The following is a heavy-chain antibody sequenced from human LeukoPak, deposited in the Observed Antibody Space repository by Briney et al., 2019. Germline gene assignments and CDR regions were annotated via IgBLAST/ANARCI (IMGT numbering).Heavy chain of an antibody. CDR1: GYSFTSYW. CDR3: ARGDRWLQFSFDY. J-gene: IGHJ4*02. V-gene: IGHV5-51*01. D-gene: IGHD5-24*01. Sequence: GESLQISCKGSGYSFTSYWIGWVRQMPGKGLEWMGIIYPGDSDIRYSPSFQGQVTISADKSISTAYLQWSSLKASDTAMYYCARGDRWLQFSFDYWGQGTLVTVSS. CDR2: IYPGDSDI.